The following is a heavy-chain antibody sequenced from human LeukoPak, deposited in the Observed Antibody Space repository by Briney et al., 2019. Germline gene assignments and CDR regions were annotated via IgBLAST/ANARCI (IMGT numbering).Heavy chain of an antibody. V-gene: IGHV1-2*02. CDR2: INPNSGAT. J-gene: IGHJ3*02. D-gene: IGHD1/OR15-1a*01. Sequence: GASVKVSCKASGYIFTGYYMHWARQAPGQGLEWMGWINPNSGATNSAQKFQGRVTMTRDTSTSTAYMELSRLKSDDTAVYYCARSNNNAFDIWGQGTMVTVSS. CDR3: ARSNNNAFDI. CDR1: GYIFTGYY.